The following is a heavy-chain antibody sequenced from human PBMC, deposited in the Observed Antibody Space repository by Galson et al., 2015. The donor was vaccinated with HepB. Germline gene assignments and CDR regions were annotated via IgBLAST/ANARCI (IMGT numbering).Heavy chain of an antibody. D-gene: IGHD1-26*01. CDR2: IGAHNGDT. Sequence: SVTVSCKASGYTFTDYGITWVRQAPGQGLEWMGWIGAHNGDTKYAQKVQGRVTMTTDTSTSIAYMELRSLRSDDTAVYFCARASISGFYYAIYWGQGTLVTVSS. CDR1: GYTFTDYG. J-gene: IGHJ1*01. CDR3: ARASISGFYYAIY. V-gene: IGHV1-18*04.